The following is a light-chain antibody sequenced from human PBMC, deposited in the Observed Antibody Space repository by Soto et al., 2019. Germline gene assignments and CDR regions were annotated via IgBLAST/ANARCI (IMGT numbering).Light chain of an antibody. Sequence: DIQMTQSPSSLSASVGDRVTITCRASQSISSYLNWYQQKPGKAPKLLIYAASSLQSGVQSRFSGSGSGTDFTHTISSLPPEDCATYYSQQSYSTLGRTFGQGTKV. CDR2: AAS. J-gene: IGKJ1*01. CDR1: QSISSY. V-gene: IGKV1-39*01. CDR3: QQSYSTLGRT.